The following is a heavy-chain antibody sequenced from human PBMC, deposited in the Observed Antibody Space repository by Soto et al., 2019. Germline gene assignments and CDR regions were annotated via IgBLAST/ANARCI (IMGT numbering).Heavy chain of an antibody. V-gene: IGHV3-30-3*01. D-gene: IGHD1-26*01. CDR3: AREKTVGGIRLDN. CDR1: GFTFTNYP. J-gene: IGHJ4*02. Sequence: QVQLVESGGGVVQPGRSLRLSCAASGFTFTNYPMHWVRQAPGKGLEWVAVVYHDGINTYYADSVKGRFTISRDNSKNTLYLQLNSLRTEDTAVFYCAREKTVGGIRLDNWGQGTLVPVSS. CDR2: VYHDGINT.